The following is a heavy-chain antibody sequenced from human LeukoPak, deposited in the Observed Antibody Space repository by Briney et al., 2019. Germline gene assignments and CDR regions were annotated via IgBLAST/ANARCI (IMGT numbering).Heavy chain of an antibody. V-gene: IGHV1-69*06. CDR2: IIPIFGTA. Sequence: GASVKVSCKASGGTFSSYAISWVRQAPGQGLEWMGGIIPIFGTANYAQKFQGRVTITADKSTSTAYMELSSLRSEDTAVYYCARGSGEYDYVWGSYRYYFDYWGQGTLVTASS. D-gene: IGHD3-16*02. CDR3: ARGSGEYDYVWGSYRYYFDY. CDR1: GGTFSSYA. J-gene: IGHJ4*02.